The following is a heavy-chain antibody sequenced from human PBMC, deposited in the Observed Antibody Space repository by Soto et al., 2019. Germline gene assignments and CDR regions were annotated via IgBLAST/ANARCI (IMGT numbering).Heavy chain of an antibody. Sequence: ASVKVSCKASGYTFTSYYMHWVRQAPGQGLEWMGIINPSGGSTSYAQKFQGRVTMTRDTSTSTVYMELGSLRSEDTAVYYCARDLASTGYSSGWFGAFDIWGQGTMVTVSS. CDR1: GYTFTSYY. CDR3: ARDLASTGYSSGWFGAFDI. J-gene: IGHJ3*02. D-gene: IGHD6-19*01. V-gene: IGHV1-46*01. CDR2: INPSGGST.